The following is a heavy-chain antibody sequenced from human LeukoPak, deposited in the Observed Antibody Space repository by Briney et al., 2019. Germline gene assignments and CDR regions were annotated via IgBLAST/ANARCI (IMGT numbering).Heavy chain of an antibody. Sequence: ASVKVSCKASGYTFTGYYMHWVRQAPGQGLEWMGWISAYNGNTNYAQKLQGRVTMTTDTSTSTAYMELRSLRSDDTAVYYCARDQNYYDSGQSGLLDYWGQGTLVTVSS. CDR2: ISAYNGNT. J-gene: IGHJ4*02. D-gene: IGHD3-22*01. CDR1: GYTFTGYY. V-gene: IGHV1-18*04. CDR3: ARDQNYYDSGQSGLLDY.